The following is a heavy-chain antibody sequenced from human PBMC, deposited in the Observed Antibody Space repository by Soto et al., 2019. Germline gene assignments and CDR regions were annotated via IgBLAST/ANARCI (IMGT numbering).Heavy chain of an antibody. J-gene: IGHJ5*02. CDR2: IYYSGST. CDR3: ARHYSSGSRNWFDP. CDR1: GGSINSSSYF. D-gene: IGHD6-19*01. V-gene: IGHV4-39*01. Sequence: QLQLHESGPGLVKPSETLSLTCSVSGGSINSSSYFWGWVRQPPGKGLEWIGSIYYSGSTYYNPSLRSRVTISVGTSKNQFSLKLSSVAAADTAVFYCARHYSSGSRNWFDPWGQGTLVTVAS.